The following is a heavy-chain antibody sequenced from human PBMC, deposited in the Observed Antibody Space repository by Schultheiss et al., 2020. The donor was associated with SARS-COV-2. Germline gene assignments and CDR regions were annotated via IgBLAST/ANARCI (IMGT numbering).Heavy chain of an antibody. CDR2: IIPIFGTA. CDR3: ASTPSDYDFWSGYYTGYDY. D-gene: IGHD3-3*01. CDR1: GGTFSSYA. J-gene: IGHJ4*02. V-gene: IGHV1-69*13. Sequence: SVKVTCKASGGTFSSYAISWVRQAPGQGLEWMGGIIPIFGTANYAQKFQGRVTITADESTSTAYMELSSLRSEDTAVYYCASTPSDYDFWSGYYTGYDYWGQGTLVTVSS.